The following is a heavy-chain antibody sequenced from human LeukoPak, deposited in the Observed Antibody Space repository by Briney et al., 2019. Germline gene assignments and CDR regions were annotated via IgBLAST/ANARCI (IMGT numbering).Heavy chain of an antibody. CDR3: ARYAATVNYYYYYYMDV. CDR2: VYYGGIT. D-gene: IGHD6-13*01. V-gene: IGHV4-59*01. J-gene: IGHJ6*03. CDR1: GASISSYY. Sequence: SETLSLTCTVSGASISSYYWNWIRQPPRKELEWIGYVYYGGITSYNPSLKSRVTMSVDTSKNQFSLELSSVTAADTAVYYCARYAATVNYYYYYYMDVWGKGTTVIVSS.